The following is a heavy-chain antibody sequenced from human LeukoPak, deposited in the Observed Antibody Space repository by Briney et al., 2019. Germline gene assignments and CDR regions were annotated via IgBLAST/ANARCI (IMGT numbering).Heavy chain of an antibody. CDR1: GGTFSSYA. J-gene: IGHJ4*02. Sequence: EASVKVSCKASGGTFSSYAISWVRQAPGQGLEWMGGIIPIFGTANYAQKFQGRVTITTDESTSTAYMELSSLRSEDTAVYYCATEPFPYNYDSSGRFDYWGQGTLVTVSS. CDR3: ATEPFPYNYDSSGRFDY. V-gene: IGHV1-69*05. D-gene: IGHD3-22*01. CDR2: IIPIFGTA.